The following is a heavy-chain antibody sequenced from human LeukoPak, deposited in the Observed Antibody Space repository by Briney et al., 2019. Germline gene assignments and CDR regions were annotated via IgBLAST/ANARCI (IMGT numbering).Heavy chain of an antibody. Sequence: PGGSLRLSCAASGFTFSSYAMSWVRQAPGKGLEWVSYISRSSSHIYYADSMKGRLTISRDNAKSSLYLQMDSLRDEDTAIYYCARDRAALARTGGMDVWGQGTTVTVFS. V-gene: IGHV3-21*01. CDR2: ISRSSSHI. CDR3: ARDRAALARTGGMDV. D-gene: IGHD6-19*01. J-gene: IGHJ6*02. CDR1: GFTFSSYA.